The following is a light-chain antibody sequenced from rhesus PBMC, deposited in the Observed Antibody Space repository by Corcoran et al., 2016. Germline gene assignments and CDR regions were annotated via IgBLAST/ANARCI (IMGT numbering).Light chain of an antibody. CDR3: QHSYGTPLT. Sequence: DIQMTQSPSSLSASVGDRVTITCRASENVNNYLHWYQQKPGKAPKLLIYKASTLQSGVPSMFSGSGSGTEFTLTISSLQPEDFATYYCQHSYGTPLTFGGGTKVELK. J-gene: IGKJ4*01. V-gene: IGKV1-74*01. CDR2: KAS. CDR1: ENVNNY.